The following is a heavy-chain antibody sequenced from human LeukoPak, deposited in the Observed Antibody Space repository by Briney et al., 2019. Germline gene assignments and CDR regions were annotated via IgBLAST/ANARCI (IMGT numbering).Heavy chain of an antibody. CDR2: IYYSGST. J-gene: IGHJ3*02. CDR3: ARVHYPDIPWSLWGEDVDAFDI. Sequence: PSETLSLTCTVSGGSISSSSYYWGWIRQPPGKGLEWIGSIYYSGSTYYNPSLKSRVTISVDTSKNQFSLKLSSVTAADTAVYYCARVHYPDIPWSLWGEDVDAFDIWGQGTMVTVSS. D-gene: IGHD3-9*01. V-gene: IGHV4-39*07. CDR1: GGSISSSSYY.